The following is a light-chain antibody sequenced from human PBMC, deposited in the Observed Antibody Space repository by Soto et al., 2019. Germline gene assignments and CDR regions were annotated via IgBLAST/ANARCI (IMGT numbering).Light chain of an antibody. CDR3: QQRSNWPRT. J-gene: IGKJ1*01. CDR2: DAS. Sequence: EIVLTQSPATLSLSPGERATLSCRASQSVSSYLAWYQQKPGQAPRLLIYDASNRATGIPARFSGSGPGTDFTLTISSLEPEDFAVYYYQQRSNWPRTFGQGTKV. CDR1: QSVSSY. V-gene: IGKV3-11*01.